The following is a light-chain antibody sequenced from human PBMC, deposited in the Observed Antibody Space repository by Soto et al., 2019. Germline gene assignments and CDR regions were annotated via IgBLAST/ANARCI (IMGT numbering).Light chain of an antibody. CDR2: AAS. Sequence: DIQMTQSPSSLSTSVGDRVTITCRASQSISTFLNWYQQKPGNAPKLLVYAASILQSGVPSRFSGSGSGTDFTLTIRSLQPEDFATYYCQQSNSHPRTFGQGTKVDIK. CDR1: QSISTF. V-gene: IGKV1-39*01. CDR3: QQSNSHPRT. J-gene: IGKJ1*01.